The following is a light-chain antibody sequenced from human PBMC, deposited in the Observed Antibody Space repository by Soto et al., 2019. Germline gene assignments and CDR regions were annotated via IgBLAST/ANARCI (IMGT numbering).Light chain of an antibody. J-gene: IGLJ1*01. Sequence: QSVLTQPASVSGSPGQSITISCTGTSSDVGSYNRVSWYQQPPGTAPKLIIYDVSNRPSGVSIRFSGSKSGNTASLTISGLQAEDEADYFCNSYTTSSTYVFGTGTKGTVL. CDR3: NSYTTSSTYV. CDR1: SSDVGSYNR. V-gene: IGLV2-14*01. CDR2: DVS.